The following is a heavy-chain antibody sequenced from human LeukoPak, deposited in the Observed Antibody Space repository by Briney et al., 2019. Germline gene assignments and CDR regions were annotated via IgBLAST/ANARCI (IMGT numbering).Heavy chain of an antibody. CDR2: ITATGDTA. J-gene: IGHJ4*02. CDR3: AGDRNSDWYSPLDY. CDR1: GFTFTKCA. D-gene: IGHD6-19*01. Sequence: HSGGSLRLSCVASGFTFTKCAISWIRQAPGKGLEWVAIITATGDTAYYADSVKGRFTISRDNSRNTVYTQMDSLRAEDTAIYYCAGDRNSDWYSPLDYWGQGSQVTVSP. V-gene: IGHV3-23*01.